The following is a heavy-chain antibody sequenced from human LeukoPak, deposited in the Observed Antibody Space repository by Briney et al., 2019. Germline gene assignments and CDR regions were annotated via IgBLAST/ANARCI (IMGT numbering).Heavy chain of an antibody. CDR1: GFTFSSYG. CDR3: AKNGDRGAFCSGGTCYPYCYYYMDV. CDR2: IRYDGSNK. V-gene: IGHV3-30*02. J-gene: IGHJ6*03. Sequence: PGGSLRLSCAASGFTFSSYGMHWVRQAPGKGLEWVAFIRYDGSNKYYADSVKGRLTISRDNSKNTLFLQINSLRAEDTAVYYCAKNGDRGAFCSGGTCYPYCYYYMDVWGKGTTVTISS. D-gene: IGHD2-15*01.